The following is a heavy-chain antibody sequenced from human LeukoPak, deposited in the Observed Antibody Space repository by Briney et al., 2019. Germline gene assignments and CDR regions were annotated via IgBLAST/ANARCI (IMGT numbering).Heavy chain of an antibody. CDR1: GGSFSGYY. D-gene: IGHD3-3*01. Sequence: NTSETLSLTCAVYGGSFSGYYWSWIRQPPGKGLEWIGEINHSGSTNYNPSLKSRVTISVDSSKNQFSLELSSVTAADTAVYYCARTAYDFWSGYYNWFDPWGQGTLVTVSS. J-gene: IGHJ5*02. V-gene: IGHV4-34*01. CDR2: INHSGST. CDR3: ARTAYDFWSGYYNWFDP.